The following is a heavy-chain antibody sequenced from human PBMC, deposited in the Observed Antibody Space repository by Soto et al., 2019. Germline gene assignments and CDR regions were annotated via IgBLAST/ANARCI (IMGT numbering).Heavy chain of an antibody. V-gene: IGHV3-33*01. J-gene: IGHJ4*02. CDR3: ARGIGYNYGAFDQ. Sequence: QGQLVESGGGVVQPGGSLRLSCAASGFTLNSSGMHWVRQAPGKGLGGVAVIWYDGSSKFYADSVKGRFTISRDNSENTLNLQMNSLKAEDTAVYYCARGIGYNYGAFDQWGQGTLVTVSS. CDR2: IWYDGSSK. D-gene: IGHD5-18*01. CDR1: GFTLNSSG.